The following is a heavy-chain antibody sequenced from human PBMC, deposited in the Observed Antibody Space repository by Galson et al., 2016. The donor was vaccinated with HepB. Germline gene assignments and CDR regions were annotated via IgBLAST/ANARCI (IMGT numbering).Heavy chain of an antibody. CDR2: IKGDGTRP. CDR3: ARDLSYGSNWFDP. Sequence: SLRLSCAASGFTFSSYWMHWVRQAPGKGLVWVSRIKGDGTRPTYADSVKGRFTISRDNTKNTLYLQMSSLRAEDTAIYFCARDLSYGSNWFDPRGQGTLVTVSS. D-gene: IGHD3-16*02. J-gene: IGHJ5*02. CDR1: GFTFSSYW. V-gene: IGHV3-74*01.